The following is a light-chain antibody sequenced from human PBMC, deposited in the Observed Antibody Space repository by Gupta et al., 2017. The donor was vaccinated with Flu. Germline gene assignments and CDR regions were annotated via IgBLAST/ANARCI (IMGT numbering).Light chain of an antibody. J-gene: IGKJ2*01. CDR3: QQEGSSPYI. Sequence: EIVLTQSPGTLSLSPGERATLSCRASQSVSSSYLAWYQQKPGQAPRLLIYGASSRATGIPDRFSGSGSGTEFTLTISRLEPEDFAVYYCQQEGSSPYIFGQGTKMEIK. CDR2: GAS. V-gene: IGKV3-20*01. CDR1: QSVSSSY.